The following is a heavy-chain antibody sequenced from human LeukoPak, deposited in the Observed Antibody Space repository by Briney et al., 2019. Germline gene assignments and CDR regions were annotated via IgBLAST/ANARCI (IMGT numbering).Heavy chain of an antibody. V-gene: IGHV3-23*01. Sequence: PGGSLRLSCAASGFTFSSYAMTWVRQAPGKGLEWVSTITASGGDTYYADSVKGRFTISRDSSKNTLYLQMSSLRAEDTAVYYCAKDSRTGLPRAFDYWGQGILVTVS. CDR1: GFTFSSYA. D-gene: IGHD2-8*02. CDR3: AKDSRTGLPRAFDY. CDR2: ITASGGDT. J-gene: IGHJ4*02.